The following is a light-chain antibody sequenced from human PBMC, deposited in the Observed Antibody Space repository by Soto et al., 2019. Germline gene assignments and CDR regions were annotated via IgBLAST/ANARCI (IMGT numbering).Light chain of an antibody. CDR3: QQRSKWSRT. Sequence: IFLTQSPATLSVSPGQIATLSCRASQNISNYLIWYQQKPGQAPRLLIYDVSNRAADIPARFSGSGSGTDFTLTISRLEPEDFAVYYCQQRSKWSRTFGQGTKVDIK. V-gene: IGKV3-11*01. CDR2: DVS. CDR1: QNISNY. J-gene: IGKJ1*01.